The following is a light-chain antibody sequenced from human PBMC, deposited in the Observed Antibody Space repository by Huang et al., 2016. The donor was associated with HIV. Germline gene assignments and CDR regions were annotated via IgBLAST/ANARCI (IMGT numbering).Light chain of an antibody. Sequence: DIQMTQSPSSLSASVGDRVTITCQASQDISNYLNWYQKKPGKAPKLLIYDASNLETGVPSRFSGSGSGTDFTFTISSLQPEDIATYYCQHFDNLALTFGGETKVQIK. CDR2: DAS. CDR3: QHFDNLALT. J-gene: IGKJ4*01. CDR1: QDISNY. V-gene: IGKV1-33*01.